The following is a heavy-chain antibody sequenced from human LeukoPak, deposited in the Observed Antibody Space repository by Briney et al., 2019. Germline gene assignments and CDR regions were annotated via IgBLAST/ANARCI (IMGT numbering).Heavy chain of an antibody. CDR2: IYHSGST. CDR3: ARVRSSSLDY. V-gene: IGHV4-30-2*01. J-gene: IGHJ4*02. Sequence: SQTLSLTCAVSGGSLSSGGYSWSWIRQPPGKGLEWIGYIYHSGSTYYNPSLKSRVTISVDWSKNQFSLKLSSVTAADTAVYYCARVRSSSLDYWGQGTLVTVSS. CDR1: GGSLSSGGYS. D-gene: IGHD6-13*01.